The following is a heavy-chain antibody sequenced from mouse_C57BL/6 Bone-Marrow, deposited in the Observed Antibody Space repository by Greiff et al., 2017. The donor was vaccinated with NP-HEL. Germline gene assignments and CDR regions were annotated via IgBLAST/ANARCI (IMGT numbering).Heavy chain of an antibody. CDR2: IRNKANGYTT. J-gene: IGHJ3*01. V-gene: IGHV7-3*01. CDR1: GFTFTDYY. Sequence: EVQLQQSGGGLVQPGASLSLSCAASGFTFTDYYMSWVRQPPGKALEWLGFIRNKANGYTTEYSASVKGRFTISSDNSQSILYHHMNALSAEDSAAYYCARWGPSFAYWGQGTLVTVSA. CDR3: ARWGPSFAY.